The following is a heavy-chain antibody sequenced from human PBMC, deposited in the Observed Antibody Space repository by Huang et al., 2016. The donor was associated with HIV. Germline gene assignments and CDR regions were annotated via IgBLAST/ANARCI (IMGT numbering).Heavy chain of an antibody. CDR3: AKEFDILTGYYYSGSDY. CDR1: GFTFSSFG. J-gene: IGHJ4*02. CDR2: ISYDGTNK. V-gene: IGHV3-30*18. Sequence: QVQLVESGGGVVQPGRSLRLSCVASGFTFSSFGMNWVRQAPGKGLEWVAVISYDGTNKYDAGSVKGRFTISRDNSKNTLYLQMNSLKPEDTAVYYCAKEFDILTGYYYSGSDYWGQGTLVTVSS. D-gene: IGHD3-9*01.